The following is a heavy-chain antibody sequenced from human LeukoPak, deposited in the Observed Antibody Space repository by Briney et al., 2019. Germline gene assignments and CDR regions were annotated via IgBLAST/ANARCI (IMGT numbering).Heavy chain of an antibody. J-gene: IGHJ6*02. Sequence: ASVKVSCKASEDTFTGYYIHWVRQAPGQGLEWMGWVNPNNGVTEYAQEFQGRVTMTRDTPLSTAYMELSRLRSDDTAAYYCATNHCNKTNFLEDFYHGMDGLGQGTTVTVSS. D-gene: IGHD2/OR15-2a*01. CDR3: ATNHCNKTNFLEDFYHGMDG. CDR1: EDTFTGYY. CDR2: VNPNNGVT. V-gene: IGHV1-2*02.